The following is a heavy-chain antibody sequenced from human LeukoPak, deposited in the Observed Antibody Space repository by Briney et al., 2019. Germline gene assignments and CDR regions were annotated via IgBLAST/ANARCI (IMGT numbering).Heavy chain of an antibody. J-gene: IGHJ4*02. CDR3: ARMRYSSH. D-gene: IGHD6-19*01. CDR2: IKQDGSEK. CDR1: GFTFSSDW. V-gene: IGHV3-7*01. Sequence: PGGSLRLSCAASGFTFSSDWMSWVRQTPGKGLEWVANIKQDGSEKNYLDSVKGRFSISRDNAKNSLYLQMNSLRVEDTAIYYCARMRYSSHWGQGTLVTVSS.